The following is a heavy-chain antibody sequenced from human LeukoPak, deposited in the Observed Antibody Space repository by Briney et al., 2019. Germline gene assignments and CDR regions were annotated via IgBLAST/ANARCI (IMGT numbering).Heavy chain of an antibody. V-gene: IGHV3-33*01. CDR3: ARGSVPAAISLGWFDP. CDR2: IWYDESNK. J-gene: IGHJ5*02. D-gene: IGHD2-2*01. Sequence: GGSLRLSCAASGFTFSNYGMHWVRQAPGKGLEWVAGIWYDESNKYYADSVKGRFTISRDNAKNTLYLQMNSLRAEDTAVYYCARGSVPAAISLGWFDPWGRGTLVTVS. CDR1: GFTFSNYG.